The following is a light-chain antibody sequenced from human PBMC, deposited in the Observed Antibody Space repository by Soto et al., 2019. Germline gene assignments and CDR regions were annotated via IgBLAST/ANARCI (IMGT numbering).Light chain of an antibody. V-gene: IGKV3-20*01. CDR1: QSVSSNY. CDR2: GAF. Sequence: EIVLTQSPGTLSLSPGARATLSCRASQSVSSNYLAWYQQKPGQAPRLLIYGAFSRATGIPGRFGGSVSGTDFTLTISRLEHEDTAVYYWQQYDSSPTFGQGTKVEIK. J-gene: IGKJ1*01. CDR3: QQYDSSPT.